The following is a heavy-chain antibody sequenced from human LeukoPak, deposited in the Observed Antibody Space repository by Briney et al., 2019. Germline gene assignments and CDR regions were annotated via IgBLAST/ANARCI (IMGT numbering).Heavy chain of an antibody. CDR1: GDSISSSNHY. D-gene: IGHD5-18*01. V-gene: IGHV4-39*01. CDR3: ARLGLRYSYGHNNWFDP. Sequence: SETLSLTCTVSGDSISSSNHYWGWIRQPPGKGLEWIGHVYFGGSTYFNPSLKGRVTMSLDTSTNQFSVKLSSVTAADTAVYYCARLGLRYSYGHNNWFDPWGQGTLVTVSS. CDR2: VYFGGST. J-gene: IGHJ5*02.